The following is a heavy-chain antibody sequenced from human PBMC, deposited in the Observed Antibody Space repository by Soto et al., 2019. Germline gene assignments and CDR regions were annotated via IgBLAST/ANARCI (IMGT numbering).Heavy chain of an antibody. V-gene: IGHV1-18*01. CDR3: ARDLTVITEAQGP. CDR2: ISTFNGDT. J-gene: IGHJ5*02. CDR1: GYTFINQG. Sequence: XSVKVSCKASGYTFINQGISWVRQAPGQGLEWMGWISTFNGDTNFAQKFQGRVTLTTDTSTSTAYMEVRGLRSDDTAVYYCARDLTVITEAQGPWGQGTLVTVSS. D-gene: IGHD4-17*01.